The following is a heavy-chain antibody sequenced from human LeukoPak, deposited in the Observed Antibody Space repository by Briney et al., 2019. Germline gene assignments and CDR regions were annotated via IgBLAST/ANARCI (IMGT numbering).Heavy chain of an antibody. V-gene: IGHV1-69*06. CDR2: IIPIFGTA. J-gene: IGHJ6*03. Sequence: GASVKVSCEASGGTFSSYAISWVRQAPGQGLEWMGGIIPIFGTANYAQKFQGRVTITADKSTSTAYMELSSLRSEDTAVYYCASSLLYCSGGSCYLDYYYYYMDVWGKGTTVTVSS. CDR3: ASSLLYCSGGSCYLDYYYYYMDV. D-gene: IGHD2-15*01. CDR1: GGTFSSYA.